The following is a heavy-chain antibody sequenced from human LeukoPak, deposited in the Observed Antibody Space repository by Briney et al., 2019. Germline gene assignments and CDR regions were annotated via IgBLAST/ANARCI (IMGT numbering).Heavy chain of an antibody. CDR3: ARCGKDGDYVQN. CDR1: GGSISSGGYY. D-gene: IGHD4-17*01. V-gene: IGHV4-31*03. Sequence: SETLSLTCTVSGGSISSGGYYWSWIRQHPGKGLEWIGYIYYSGSTYYNPSLKSRVTISVDTSKNQFSLKLSSVTAADTAVDYCARCGKDGDYVQNWGQGTLVTVSS. J-gene: IGHJ4*02. CDR2: IYYSGST.